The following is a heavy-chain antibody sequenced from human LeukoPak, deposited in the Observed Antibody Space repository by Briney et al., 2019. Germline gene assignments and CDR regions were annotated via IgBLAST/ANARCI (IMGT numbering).Heavy chain of an antibody. Sequence: GGSLRLSCAAPGFTFSSYGMHWVRQAPGKGLEWVAFIRYDGSNKYYADSVKGRFTISRDNSKNTLYLQMNSLRAEDTAVYYCAKDRIAARLSFDYWGQGTLVTVSS. CDR3: AKDRIAARLSFDY. J-gene: IGHJ4*02. D-gene: IGHD6-6*01. V-gene: IGHV3-30*02. CDR1: GFTFSSYG. CDR2: IRYDGSNK.